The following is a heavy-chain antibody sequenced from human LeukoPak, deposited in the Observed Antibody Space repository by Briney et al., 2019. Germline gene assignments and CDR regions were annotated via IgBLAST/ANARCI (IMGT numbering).Heavy chain of an antibody. CDR1: GYTFTSYG. CDR2: ISAYNGNT. CDR3: ARESIGHYYDSSGYYS. V-gene: IGHV1-18*01. Sequence: ASVQVSCKASGYTFTSYGISWVRQAPGQGLEWMGWISAYNGNTNYAQKLQGRVTMTTDTSTSTDYMELSRLRSDDTAVYYCARESIGHYYDSSGYYSWGQGTLVTVSS. D-gene: IGHD3-22*01. J-gene: IGHJ4*02.